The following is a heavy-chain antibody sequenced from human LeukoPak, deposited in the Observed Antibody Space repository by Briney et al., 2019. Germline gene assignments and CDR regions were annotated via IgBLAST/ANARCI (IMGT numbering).Heavy chain of an antibody. CDR2: ISGSGGST. Sequence: PGGSLRLSCAASGFTFSSYAMSWVRQAPGKGLEWVSAISGSGGSTYYADSGKGRFTISRDNSKNTLYLQMNSLRAEDTAVYYCAKTGGAAIGYYFDYWGQGTLVTVSS. CDR3: AKTGGAAIGYYFDY. CDR1: GFTFSSYA. J-gene: IGHJ4*02. V-gene: IGHV3-23*01. D-gene: IGHD2-2*02.